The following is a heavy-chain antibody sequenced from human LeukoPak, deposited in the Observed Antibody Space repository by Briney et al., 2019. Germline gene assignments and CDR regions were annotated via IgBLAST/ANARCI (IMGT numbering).Heavy chain of an antibody. CDR2: ISSSSSNI. V-gene: IGHV3-21*01. CDR1: GFTFSSYS. D-gene: IGHD3-10*01. CDR3: ASLGKGD. J-gene: IGHJ4*02. Sequence: GGSLRLSCAASGFTFSSYSMNWVRQAPGKGLEWVSSISSSSSNIYYADSVKGRFTISRDNAKNSLYLQMNSLRAEDTAVYHCASLGKGDWGQGTLVTVSS.